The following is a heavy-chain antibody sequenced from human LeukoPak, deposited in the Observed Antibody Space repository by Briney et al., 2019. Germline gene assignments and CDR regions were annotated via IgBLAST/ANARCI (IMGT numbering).Heavy chain of an antibody. CDR2: FDPEDGET. J-gene: IGHJ3*02. D-gene: IGHD1-26*01. CDR3: ARGSIVGAKTLGFGAFDI. V-gene: IGHV1-24*01. Sequence: ASVKVSCKVSGYTLTELSMHWVRQAPGKGLEWMGGFDPEDGETIYAQKFQGRVTMTRDTSTSTVYMELSSLRSEDTAVYYCARGSIVGAKTLGFGAFDIWGQGTMVTVSS. CDR1: GYTLTELS.